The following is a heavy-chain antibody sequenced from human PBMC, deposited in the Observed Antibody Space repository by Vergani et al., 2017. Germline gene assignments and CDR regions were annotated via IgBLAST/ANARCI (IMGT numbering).Heavy chain of an antibody. J-gene: IGHJ4*02. CDR2: ITRGSKSI. CDR3: ARTRSPIAMIRQFEQ. Sequence: EVQLVESGGGVVKPGGSLTISCATSRFDFTNSAMSWIRQAPGRGLQWVSSITRGSKSIYYADSVKGRFTITRDDVKKSLLLRMNNLKVDDTAIYYCARTRSPIAMIRQFEQWGQGTLVTVSS. CDR1: RFDFTNSA. D-gene: IGHD5-18*01. V-gene: IGHV3-21*01.